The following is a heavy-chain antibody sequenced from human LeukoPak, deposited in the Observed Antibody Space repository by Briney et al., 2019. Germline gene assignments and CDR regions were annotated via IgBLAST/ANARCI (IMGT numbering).Heavy chain of an antibody. V-gene: IGHV4-61*02. J-gene: IGHJ4*02. Sequence: SQALSLTCSVSGDSVTRDSYYWSWVRQPAGKGLEWIGRLSTSGSTDYSPSLKSRVTISMNTSKNQISLTLRSVTAADTAIYFCARDDPRSGSYSPDSWGRGLKVTVSS. CDR1: GDSVTRDSYY. CDR2: LSTSGST. D-gene: IGHD1-26*01. CDR3: ARDDPRSGSYSPDS.